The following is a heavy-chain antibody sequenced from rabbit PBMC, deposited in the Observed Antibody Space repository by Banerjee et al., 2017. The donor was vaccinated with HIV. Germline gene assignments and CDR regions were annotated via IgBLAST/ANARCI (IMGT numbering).Heavy chain of an antibody. Sequence: QEQLVESGGGLVTLGGSLKLSCKASGIDFSTYGISWVRQAPGKGLEWIACIDTSSGNTYYASWANGRITISKTSSTTVTLQMTSLTAADAATYFCARLWADTRGNLNLWGQGTLVTVS. CDR1: GIDFSTYG. CDR3: ARLWADTRGNLNL. D-gene: IGHD3-1*01. CDR2: IDTSSGNT. J-gene: IGHJ4*01. V-gene: IGHV1S45*01.